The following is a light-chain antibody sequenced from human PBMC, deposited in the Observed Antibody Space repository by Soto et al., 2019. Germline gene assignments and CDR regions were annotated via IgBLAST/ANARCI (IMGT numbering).Light chain of an antibody. CDR1: QSVYWD. CDR3: QQYANWPPLT. CDR2: GAS. J-gene: IGKJ4*01. V-gene: IGKV3-15*01. Sequence: EIVMTQSPATLSVSPGEGATLSCRASQSVYWDLAWYQQKPGQAPRLLIYGASTRATGIPARFSGSGSGTEFTLTITSLQSEDFAVYYCQQYANWPPLTFGGGTKVEF.